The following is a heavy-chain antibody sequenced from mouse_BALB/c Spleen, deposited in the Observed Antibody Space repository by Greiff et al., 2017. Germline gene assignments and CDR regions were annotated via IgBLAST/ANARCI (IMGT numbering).Heavy chain of an antibody. CDR1: GFNIKDYY. J-gene: IGHJ4*01. CDR2: IDPENGDT. Sequence: VQLQQSGAELVRSGASVKLSCTASGFNIKDYYMHWVKQRPEQGLEWIGWIDPENGDTEYAPKFQGKATMTADTSSNTAYLQLSSLTSEDTAVYYCEAEGYYYGSPYAMDYWGQGTSVTVSS. V-gene: IGHV14-4*02. D-gene: IGHD1-1*01. CDR3: EAEGYYYGSPYAMDY.